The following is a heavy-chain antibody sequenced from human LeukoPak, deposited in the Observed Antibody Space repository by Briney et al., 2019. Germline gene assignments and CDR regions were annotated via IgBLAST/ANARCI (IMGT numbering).Heavy chain of an antibody. CDR1: GYSISSGYY. CDR3: ARDSGWFGELLGRAPFAY. Sequence: SETLSLTCTVSGYSISSGYYWGWIRQPPGKGLEWIGSIYHSGSTNYNPSLKSRVTISVDTSNDHFSLTLSSVTAADRAVYYCARDSGWFGELLGRAPFAYWGQGTLVTVSS. J-gene: IGHJ4*02. CDR2: IYHSGST. V-gene: IGHV4-38-2*02. D-gene: IGHD3-10*01.